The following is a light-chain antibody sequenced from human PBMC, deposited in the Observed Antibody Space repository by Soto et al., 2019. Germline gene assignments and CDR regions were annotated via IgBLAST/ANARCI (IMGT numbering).Light chain of an antibody. J-gene: IGKJ1*01. CDR1: QSISSSS. CDR2: GAS. CDR3: QQYGTSPQT. Sequence: EIVLTQSPGTLSLSPGERATLSCRASQSISSSSLGWYQQKPGQAPRLFIYGASSRATGIPDRFSGSGSGTDFTLTISRLEPEDFAVYYCQQYGTSPQTFGQGTKVEIK. V-gene: IGKV3-20*01.